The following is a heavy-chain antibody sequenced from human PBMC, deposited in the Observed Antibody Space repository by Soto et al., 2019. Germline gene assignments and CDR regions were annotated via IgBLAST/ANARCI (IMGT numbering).Heavy chain of an antibody. D-gene: IGHD3-10*01. CDR3: GKMAWLGDLSGHDF. CDR2: ITGSGSNT. V-gene: IGHV3-23*01. CDR1: GFTFRNYV. J-gene: IGHJ4*02. Sequence: EVQLLESGGGLVQPGGSLRLSCAASGFTFRNYVMTWVRQAPGKGLEWLSTITGSGSNTYYADSVRGRFVISRDNSKDTLYLQMDRLGAEDTAVYYCGKMAWLGDLSGHDFWGQGTLVTVSS.